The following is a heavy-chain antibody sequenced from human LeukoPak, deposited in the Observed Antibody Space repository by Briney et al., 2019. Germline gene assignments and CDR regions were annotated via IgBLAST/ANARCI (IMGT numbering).Heavy chain of an antibody. CDR1: GFSLGDYW. CDR3: ARGGGSDQLLCHS. Sequence: PGGSLRLSCAASGFSLGDYWMNWVRQAPGKGLEWLATIKQDGSETHYVDSMKGRLSISRDNAKNSLYLQINSLRTEDTAVYYCARGGGSDQLLCHSWGQGTLVTVSS. V-gene: IGHV3-7*01. D-gene: IGHD2-2*01. J-gene: IGHJ4*02. CDR2: IKQDGSET.